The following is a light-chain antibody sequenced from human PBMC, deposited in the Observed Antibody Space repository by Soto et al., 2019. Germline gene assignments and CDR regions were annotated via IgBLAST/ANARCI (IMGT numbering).Light chain of an antibody. J-gene: IGKJ1*01. CDR1: ESISTY. CDR3: QQYYSYPRT. CDR2: DXS. V-gene: IGKV1-39*01. Sequence: DIQMTQSPSSLSASVGDRVTITCRASESISTYLILYRQKPGRAPKLLVSDXSSLQSGVPSRFSGGGSGTDFTXXIXNLQPEDFATYYCQQYYSYPRTFGQGTKVDI.